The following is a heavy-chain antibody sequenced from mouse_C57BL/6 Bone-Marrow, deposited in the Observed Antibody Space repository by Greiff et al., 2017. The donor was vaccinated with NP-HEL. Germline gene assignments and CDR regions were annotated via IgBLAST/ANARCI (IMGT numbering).Heavy chain of an antibody. CDR2: INPSTGGT. V-gene: IGHV1-42*01. Sequence: VQLQQSGPELVKPGASVKISCKASGYSFTGYYMNWVKQSPEKSLEWIREINPSTGGTTYNQKFKAKATLTVDKSSSTAYMQLKSLTSEDSAVYYCARGGYYGPRAMDYWGQGTSVTVSS. J-gene: IGHJ4*01. CDR1: GYSFTGYY. D-gene: IGHD1-1*01. CDR3: ARGGYYGPRAMDY.